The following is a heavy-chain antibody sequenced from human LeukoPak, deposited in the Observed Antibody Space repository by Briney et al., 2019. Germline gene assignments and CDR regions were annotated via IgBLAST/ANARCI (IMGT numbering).Heavy chain of an antibody. J-gene: IGHJ4*02. CDR1: GDYINNHY. V-gene: IGHV4-59*11. Sequence: PSETLSLTCTVSGDYINNHYWGWIRQSPGKGLEWIAYLYNRGRGITDYNPSLESRVTTSVDTSKSQFSLNLNSVTAADTAVYYCARDGAYSSLSVWGQGTLVTVSS. CDR2: LYNRGRGIT. CDR3: ARDGAYSSLSV. D-gene: IGHD6-13*01.